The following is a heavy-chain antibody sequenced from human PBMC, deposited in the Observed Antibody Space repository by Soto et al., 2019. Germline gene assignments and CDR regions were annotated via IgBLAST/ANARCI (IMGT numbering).Heavy chain of an antibody. CDR2: INHSGST. V-gene: IGHV4-34*01. Sequence: QVQLQQWGAGLLKPSETLSLTCAVYGGSFSGYYWSWIRQPPGKGLEWIGEINHSGSTNYNPSLKSRVTISVDTSKIQFSLKLSSVTAADTAVYYCARGGGLDYDFWSGYYTTPFDYWGQGTLVTVSS. CDR3: ARGGGLDYDFWSGYYTTPFDY. D-gene: IGHD3-3*01. CDR1: GGSFSGYY. J-gene: IGHJ4*02.